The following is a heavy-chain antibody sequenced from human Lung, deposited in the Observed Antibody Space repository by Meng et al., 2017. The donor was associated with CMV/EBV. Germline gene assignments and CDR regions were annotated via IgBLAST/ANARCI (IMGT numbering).Heavy chain of an antibody. D-gene: IGHD2-2*01. V-gene: IGHV1-2*02. CDR2: INPNSGGT. Sequence: AXVXVSXXASGYTFTGYYMHWVRQAPGQGLEWMGWINPNSGGTNYAQKFQGRVTMTRDTSISTAYMELSRLRSDDTAVYYCARVFGVVVPLEGCMDVWGQGXTVTVSS. CDR3: ARVFGVVVPLEGCMDV. J-gene: IGHJ6*02. CDR1: GYTFTGYY.